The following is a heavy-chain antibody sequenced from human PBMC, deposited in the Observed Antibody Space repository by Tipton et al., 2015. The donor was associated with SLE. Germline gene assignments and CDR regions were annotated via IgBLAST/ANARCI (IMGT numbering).Heavy chain of an antibody. CDR1: GFTFDDYA. CDR2: ISWNSGSI. V-gene: IGHV3-9*01. D-gene: IGHD3-22*01. J-gene: IGHJ4*02. Sequence: SLRLSCAASGFTFDDYAMYWVRQAPGKGLEWVSGISWNSGSIGYADSVKGRFTISRGNAKNSLYLQMNSLRAEDTALYYCAKATKTMIISDFFDYWGQGTLVTVSS. CDR3: AKATKTMIISDFFDY.